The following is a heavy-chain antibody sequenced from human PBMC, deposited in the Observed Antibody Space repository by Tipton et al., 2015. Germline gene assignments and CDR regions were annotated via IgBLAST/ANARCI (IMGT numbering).Heavy chain of an antibody. Sequence: GSLRLSCEASGFMFSYYPMNWVRQAPGKGLEWVSYISTRSNIVYYADSVKGRFTISRDNAKNSLYLQMNSLRDEDTAVYYCARDDGDYVLGEFDYWGQGTLVTVSS. CDR3: ARDDGDYVLGEFDY. D-gene: IGHD4-17*01. V-gene: IGHV3-48*02. CDR2: ISTRSNIV. J-gene: IGHJ4*02. CDR1: GFMFSYYP.